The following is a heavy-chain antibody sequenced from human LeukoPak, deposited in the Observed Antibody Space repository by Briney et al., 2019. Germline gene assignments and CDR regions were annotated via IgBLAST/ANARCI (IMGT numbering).Heavy chain of an antibody. Sequence: PGGSLKISCKASGYSFTNYWIGWVRQMPGRGLEWMGIIYPGDSDTRYSPSFQGQVTVSADNSISTAYLQWSSLKASDTAIYYCVKGWRGSLYDPAEHWGQGTLITVSS. CDR1: GYSFTNYW. D-gene: IGHD1-26*01. J-gene: IGHJ1*01. CDR3: VKGWRGSLYDPAEH. CDR2: IYPGDSDT. V-gene: IGHV5-51*01.